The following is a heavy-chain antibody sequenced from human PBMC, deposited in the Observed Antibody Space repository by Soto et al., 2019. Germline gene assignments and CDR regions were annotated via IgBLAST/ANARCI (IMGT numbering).Heavy chain of an antibody. D-gene: IGHD3-22*01. Sequence: ASETLSLTCTVSGNSISRGDYYWSWVRQSPGKGLDWIGYIYYSGSAYYNPSLKSRPTISVDTSRNQFSLELTSVTAADTAVYYCARLYYYDTSGYLSFDYWGQGTLVTSPQ. CDR1: GNSISRGDYY. CDR2: IYYSGSA. J-gene: IGHJ4*02. CDR3: ARLYYYDTSGYLSFDY. V-gene: IGHV4-30-4*01.